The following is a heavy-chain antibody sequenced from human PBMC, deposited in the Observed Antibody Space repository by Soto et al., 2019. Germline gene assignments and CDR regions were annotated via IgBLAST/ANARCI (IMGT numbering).Heavy chain of an antibody. Sequence: PSETLSLTCSAYGGSFSSYHWSWIRQTPGKGLEWIGEINHLTTTNYNPSLKSRAIISLDTPKNQFSLKLSSVTAADTAVYYCARGYDTALAPIFWGQGILVTVSS. CDR1: GGSFSSYH. CDR2: INHLTTT. CDR3: ARGYDTALAPIF. D-gene: IGHD5-18*01. J-gene: IGHJ4*02. V-gene: IGHV4-34*01.